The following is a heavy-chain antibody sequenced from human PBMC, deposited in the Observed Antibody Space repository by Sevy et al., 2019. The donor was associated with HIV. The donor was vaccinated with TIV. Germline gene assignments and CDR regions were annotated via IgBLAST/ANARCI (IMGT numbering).Heavy chain of an antibody. CDR3: ARDLQVQGVIITEWYFDL. CDR1: GFTFSSYS. V-gene: IGHV3-48*01. D-gene: IGHD3-10*01. CDR2: ISSSSSTI. Sequence: GGSLRLSCAASGFTFSSYSMNWVRQAPGKGLEWVSYISSSSSTIYYADSVKGRFTISRDNAKNSLYLQMNSLRAEDTAVYYCARDLQVQGVIITEWYFDLWGRGTLVTVSS. J-gene: IGHJ2*01.